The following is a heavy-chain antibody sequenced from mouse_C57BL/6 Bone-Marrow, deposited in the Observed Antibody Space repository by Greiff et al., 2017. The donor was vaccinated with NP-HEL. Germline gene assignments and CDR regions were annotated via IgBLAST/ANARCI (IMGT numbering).Heavy chain of an antibody. CDR2: ISSGGSYT. D-gene: IGHD1-1*01. Sequence: EVQRVESGGDLVKPGGSLKLSCAASGFTFSSYGMSWVRQTPDKRLEWVATISSGGSYTYYPDSVKGRFTISRDNAKNTPYLQLSRLKTEDTAMYYGARRRITTPWYFEVWGTGTTVTVSS. CDR3: ARRRITTPWYFEV. J-gene: IGHJ1*03. V-gene: IGHV5-6*01. CDR1: GFTFSSYG.